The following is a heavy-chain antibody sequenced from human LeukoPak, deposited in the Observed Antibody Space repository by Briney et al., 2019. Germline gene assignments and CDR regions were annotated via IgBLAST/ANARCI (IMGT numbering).Heavy chain of an antibody. CDR2: ITSSSNYI. J-gene: IGHJ4*02. D-gene: IGHD6-19*01. CDR3: ARAIFSSGWYLVDY. V-gene: IGHV3-21*01. Sequence: GGSLRLSCAASGFPFSSHNMNWVRQAPGKGLEWVSYITSSSNYIYYADSVKGRFTISRDNAKNSLYLQMNSLGAEDTAVYYCARAIFSSGWYLVDYWGQGTLVTVSS. CDR1: GFPFSSHN.